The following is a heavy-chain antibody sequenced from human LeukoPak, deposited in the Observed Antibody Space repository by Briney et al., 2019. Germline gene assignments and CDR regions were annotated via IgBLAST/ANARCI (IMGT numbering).Heavy chain of an antibody. CDR3: ARDKIVGPTTLDY. CDR1: GGSISSSNW. J-gene: IGHJ4*02. V-gene: IGHV4-4*02. CDR2: IYHSGST. D-gene: IGHD1-26*01. Sequence: SETLSLTCAVSGGSISSSNWWSWVRQPPGKGLEWIGEIYHSGSTNYNPSLKSRVTISVDTSKNQFSLKLSSVTAADTAVYYCARDKIVGPTTLDYWGQGTLVTVSS.